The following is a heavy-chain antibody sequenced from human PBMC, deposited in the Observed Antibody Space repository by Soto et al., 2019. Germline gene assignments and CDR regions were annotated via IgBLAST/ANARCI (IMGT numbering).Heavy chain of an antibody. V-gene: IGHV3-30*18. J-gene: IGHJ5*02. D-gene: IGHD6-13*01. Sequence: SGGSLRLSCAASGFTFSSYGMHWVRQAPGKGLEWVAVISYDGSNKYYADSVKGRFTISRDNSKNTLYLQMNSLRAEDTAVYYCAKDYLGSSWDAWGQGTLVTVSS. CDR3: AKDYLGSSWDA. CDR1: GFTFSSYG. CDR2: ISYDGSNK.